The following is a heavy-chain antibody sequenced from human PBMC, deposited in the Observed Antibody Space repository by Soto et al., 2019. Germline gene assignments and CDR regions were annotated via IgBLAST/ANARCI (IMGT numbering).Heavy chain of an antibody. CDR1: GFTFDDYA. CDR3: AKDMEAKLLRAFDI. Sequence: EVQLVESGGGLAQPGRSLRLSCAASGFTFDDYAMHWVRQAPGKGLEWVSGIGWNSGSIGYADSVKGRFTISRDNAKNSLYLQMNSLRAEDTALYYCAKDMEAKLLRAFDIWCQGTMVTVSS. CDR2: IGWNSGSI. D-gene: IGHD2-15*01. V-gene: IGHV3-9*01. J-gene: IGHJ3*02.